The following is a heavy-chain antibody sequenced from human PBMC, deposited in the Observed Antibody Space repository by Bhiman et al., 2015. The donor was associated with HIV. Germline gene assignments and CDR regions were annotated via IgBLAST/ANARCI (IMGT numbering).Heavy chain of an antibody. D-gene: IGHD1-26*01. J-gene: IGHJ4*02. Sequence: EVQLVESGGGLVKPGGSLRLSCAASGFTFSTYNMNWVRQAPGKGLEWVSLISSTSTTIFYADSVKGRFTISRDNAKKSLYLQMSSLRAEDTAVYYCCERIHRIVTVFLAFDYWGQGTLVTVSS. V-gene: IGHV3-21*01. CDR3: CERIHRIVTVFLAFDY. CDR1: GFTFSTYN. CDR2: ISSTSTTI.